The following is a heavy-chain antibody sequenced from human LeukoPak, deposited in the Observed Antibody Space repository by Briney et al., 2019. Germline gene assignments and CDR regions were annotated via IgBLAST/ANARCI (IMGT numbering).Heavy chain of an antibody. CDR2: INHSGST. D-gene: IGHD3-3*01. V-gene: IGHV4-34*01. J-gene: IGHJ4*02. Sequence: SETLSLTCAVYGGSFSGYYCSWIRQPPGKGLEWIGEINHSGSTNYNPSLKSRVTISVDTSKNQFSLKLSSVTAADTAVYYCARLYYDFWSPPGDYWGQGTLVTVSS. CDR1: GGSFSGYY. CDR3: ARLYYDFWSPPGDY.